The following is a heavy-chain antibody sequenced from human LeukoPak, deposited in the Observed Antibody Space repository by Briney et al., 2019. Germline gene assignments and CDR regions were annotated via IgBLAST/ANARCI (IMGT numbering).Heavy chain of an antibody. CDR2: INPNSGGT. CDR1: GYTFTGYY. Sequence: ASVKVSCKASGYTFTGYYMHWVRQAAGRGLEWMGRINPNSGGTNYAQKFQGRVTMTRDTSISTAYMELSRLRSDDTAVYYCATDPAHSSGYYYVGYWGQGTLVTVSS. CDR3: ATDPAHSSGYYYVGY. J-gene: IGHJ4*02. V-gene: IGHV1-2*06. D-gene: IGHD3-22*01.